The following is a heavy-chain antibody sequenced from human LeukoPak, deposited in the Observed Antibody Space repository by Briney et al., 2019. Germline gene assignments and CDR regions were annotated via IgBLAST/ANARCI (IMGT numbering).Heavy chain of an antibody. V-gene: IGHV1-24*01. D-gene: IGHD4-11*01. Sequence: ASVKVSCKVSGYTLTELSMHWVRQAPGKGLEWMGGFDPEDGETIYAQKFQGRVTMTEDTSTDTAYMELSGLRSEDTAVYYCATNVRDYSNWFDPWGQGTLVTVSS. CDR2: FDPEDGET. CDR1: GYTLTELS. J-gene: IGHJ5*02. CDR3: ATNVRDYSNWFDP.